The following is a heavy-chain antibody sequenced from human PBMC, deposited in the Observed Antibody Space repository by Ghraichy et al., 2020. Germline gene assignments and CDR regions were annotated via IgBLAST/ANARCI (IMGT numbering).Heavy chain of an antibody. CDR1: GFTFSSYA. CDR2: ITDSGDRT. J-gene: IGHJ4*02. Sequence: GGSLRLSCAASGFTFSSYAMSWVRHAPGKGLEWISTITDSGDRTYYADSVKGRFTVSRDNSENTLYLQMNDLRAEDTAMYYCAKRPTVVPRYFDYWGQGTLVTVSS. CDR3: AKRPTVVPRYFDY. V-gene: IGHV3-23*01. D-gene: IGHD4-11*01.